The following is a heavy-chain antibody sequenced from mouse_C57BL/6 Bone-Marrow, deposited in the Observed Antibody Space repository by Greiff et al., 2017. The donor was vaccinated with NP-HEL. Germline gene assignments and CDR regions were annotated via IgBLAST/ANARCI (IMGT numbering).Heavy chain of an antibody. CDR2: IRNKANNHAT. J-gene: IGHJ1*03. V-gene: IGHV6-6*01. CDR3: TRNYGSSYLWYFDV. Sequence: EVKVEESVGGLVQPGGSMKLSCAASGFTFSDAWMDWVRQSPEKGLEWVAEIRNKANNHATYYAESVKGRFTISRDDSKSSVYLQMNSLRAEDTGIYYCTRNYGSSYLWYFDVWGTGTTVTVSS. D-gene: IGHD1-1*01. CDR1: GFTFSDAW.